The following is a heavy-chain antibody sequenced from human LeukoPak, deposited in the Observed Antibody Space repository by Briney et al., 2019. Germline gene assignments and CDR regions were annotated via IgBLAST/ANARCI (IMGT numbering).Heavy chain of an antibody. CDR3: ARHWSHSVAQFGRYYWFDP. J-gene: IGHJ5*02. V-gene: IGHV4-4*07. D-gene: IGHD2-15*01. CDR2: VDTSGRT. CDR1: GGSISGYY. Sequence: SETLSLTCTVSGGSISGYYWSWIRQPAGKGLEWIGHVDTSGRTNYNSSLMSRVTMSGDTSKNQFSLRLTSVTAADTAVYYCARHWSHSVAQFGRYYWFDPWGQGTLVTVSS.